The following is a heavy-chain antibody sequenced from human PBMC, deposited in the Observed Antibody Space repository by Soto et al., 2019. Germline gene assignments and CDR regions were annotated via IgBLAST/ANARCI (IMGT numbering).Heavy chain of an antibody. V-gene: IGHV4-59*01. J-gene: IGHJ5*02. CDR3: ARSGYGSGRYPGLS. D-gene: IGHD3-10*01. Sequence: QVQLQESGPGLVRPSETLSLTCTVSAGSITSYYWSWIRQPPGKGLEWIGYVYFSGSSKYNPSLNSRLPISVDRSKNQFSLKLGSVTAADTAVYYWARSGYGSGRYPGLSWGQGTVATVSS. CDR2: VYFSGSS. CDR1: AGSITSYY.